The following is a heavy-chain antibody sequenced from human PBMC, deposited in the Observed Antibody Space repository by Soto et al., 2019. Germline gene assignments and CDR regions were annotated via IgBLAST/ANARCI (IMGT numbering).Heavy chain of an antibody. Sequence: QAQVVQSGAEGRKPGSSVKLSCKASEGTFNSYAIAWVRQAPGQGLEWMGGIIPYYNTLNYVQKFQDRVTITADDSTNTVYMELSSLRSDDTAVYFCAGGASRWYPYFFDSWAQGTLVTVSS. V-gene: IGHV1-69*01. D-gene: IGHD6-13*01. CDR3: AGGASRWYPYFFDS. J-gene: IGHJ4*02. CDR2: IIPYYNTL. CDR1: EGTFNSYA.